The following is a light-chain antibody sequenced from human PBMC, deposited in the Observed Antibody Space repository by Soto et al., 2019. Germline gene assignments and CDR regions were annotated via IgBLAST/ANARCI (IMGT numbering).Light chain of an antibody. CDR1: SGHNSYA. CDR3: HTWSTDIRV. CDR2: LNSDGSH. V-gene: IGLV4-69*01. J-gene: IGLJ3*02. Sequence: QPVLTQAPSASASLGASVKLTCTLSSGHNSYAIAWHQQQPEKGPRYLMKLNSDGSHSKGDGIPDRFSGSSSGAERYLTISSLQSEDEADYYCHTWSTDIRVFGGGTKLTVL.